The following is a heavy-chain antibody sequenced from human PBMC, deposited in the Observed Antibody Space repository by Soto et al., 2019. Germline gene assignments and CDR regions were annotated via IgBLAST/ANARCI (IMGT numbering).Heavy chain of an antibody. CDR3: ARHREQWLVTLFDY. Sequence: QLQLQESGPGLVKPSETLSLTCTVSGGSISSSSYYWGWIRQPPGKGLEWIGSIYYSGSTYSNPSLKSRVTISVDTSKYQFSLKLSSVTAADTAVYYCARHREQWLVTLFDYWGQGTLVTVSS. CDR2: IYYSGST. V-gene: IGHV4-39*01. J-gene: IGHJ4*02. D-gene: IGHD6-19*01. CDR1: GGSISSSSYY.